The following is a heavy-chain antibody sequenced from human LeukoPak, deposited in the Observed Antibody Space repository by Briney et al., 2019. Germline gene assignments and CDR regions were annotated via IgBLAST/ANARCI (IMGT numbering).Heavy chain of an antibody. CDR2: MNPNSGNT. Sequence: ASVKVSCKASGYTFTSYDINWVRQATGQGLEWMGWMNPNSGNTGYAQKFQGRVTMTRNTSISTAYMELSSLRSEDTAVYYCARLLEASGGYLWARNWFDPWGQGTLVTVSS. D-gene: IGHD1-26*01. V-gene: IGHV1-8*01. J-gene: IGHJ5*02. CDR1: GYTFTSYD. CDR3: ARLLEASGGYLWARNWFDP.